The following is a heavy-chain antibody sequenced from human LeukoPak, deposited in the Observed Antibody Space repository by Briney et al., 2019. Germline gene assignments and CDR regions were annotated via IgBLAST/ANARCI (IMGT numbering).Heavy chain of an antibody. Sequence: PGGSLRLSCAGSGFTFSSYGMHWVRQAPGKGLEWVAFIRYDGSNKYYADSVKGRFTISRDNSKNTLYLQMNSLRAEDTAVYYCAKDEPTVFPHFDYWDQGTLVTVSS. CDR3: AKDEPTVFPHFDY. CDR1: GFTFSSYG. J-gene: IGHJ4*02. D-gene: IGHD4-17*01. V-gene: IGHV3-30*02. CDR2: IRYDGSNK.